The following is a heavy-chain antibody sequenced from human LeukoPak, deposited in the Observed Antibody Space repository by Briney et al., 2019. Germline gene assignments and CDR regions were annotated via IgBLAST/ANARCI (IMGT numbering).Heavy chain of an antibody. CDR3: ARLAARRGYYYSGMDV. Sequence: SETLSLTCTVSGGSISSSYWSWIRQPPGMQLEWIGYIYSGDSSGITNYNPSLKSRVIISQDRSKNQFSPKLSSVTAADAAVYYCARLAARRGYYYSGMDVWGQGTTVTVFS. V-gene: IGHV4-59*01. J-gene: IGHJ6*02. D-gene: IGHD3-10*01. CDR1: GGSISSSY. CDR2: IYSGDSSGIT.